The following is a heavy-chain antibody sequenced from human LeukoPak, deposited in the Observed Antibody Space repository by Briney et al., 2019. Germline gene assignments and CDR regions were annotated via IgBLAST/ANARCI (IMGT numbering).Heavy chain of an antibody. CDR3: AKDYPMASGSPATPSFFDY. J-gene: IGHJ4*01. CDR1: GLTFSTFA. CDR2: IETSRGGT. Sequence: GSLTLSCAASGLTFSTFAMSWVRQAPGKGLEWVSGIETSRGGTFYADSVKGRFTISRDNSKNTLYLQMSSLRAEDTAIYYCAKDYPMASGSPATPSFFDYWGHGILVTVSS. D-gene: IGHD3-10*01. V-gene: IGHV3-23*01.